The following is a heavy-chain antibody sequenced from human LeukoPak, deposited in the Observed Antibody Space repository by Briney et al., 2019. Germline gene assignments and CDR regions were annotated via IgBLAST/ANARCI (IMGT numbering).Heavy chain of an antibody. V-gene: IGHV3-23*01. CDR3: AREGGGNGHYYYYGMDV. D-gene: IGHD4-23*01. CDR1: GFTFSSYA. Sequence: YPGGSLRLSCAASGFTFSSYAMSWVRQAPGKGLEWVSAISGSGGSTYYADSVKGRFTISRDNAKNSLYLQMNSLRDEDTAVYYCAREGGGNGHYYYYGMDVWGQGTTVAVSS. CDR2: ISGSGGST. J-gene: IGHJ6*02.